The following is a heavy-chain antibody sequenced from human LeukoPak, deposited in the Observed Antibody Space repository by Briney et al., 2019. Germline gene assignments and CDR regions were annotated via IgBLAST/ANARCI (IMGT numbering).Heavy chain of an antibody. V-gene: IGHV4-61*01. D-gene: IGHD3-9*01. CDR2: IYYSGST. CDR3: ARDGGYYDILTGYYCRAFDI. J-gene: IGHJ3*02. CDR1: GGSASSGSYY. Sequence: PSETLSLTCTVPGGSASSGSYYWSWIRQPPGKGLEWIGYIYYSGSTNYQPSIKRRVTTSVATSKTQSSLKLSSVTAAGTAVYYCARDGGYYDILTGYYCRAFDIWGQGTMVTVSS.